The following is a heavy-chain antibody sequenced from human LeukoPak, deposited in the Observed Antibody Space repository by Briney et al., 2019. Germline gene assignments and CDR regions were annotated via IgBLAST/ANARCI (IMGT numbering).Heavy chain of an antibody. D-gene: IGHD1-26*01. J-gene: IGHJ4*02. CDR1: GFIFSSYA. Sequence: QLGGSLRLSCAASGFIFSSYAMSWVRQAPGKGLEWVAGIIGSGGSTYYADSVKGRFTISRDNSKNTLYLQMNSLRAEDTAVYYCAKGPLGATPFDYWGQGTLVTVSS. CDR3: AKGPLGATPFDY. V-gene: IGHV3-23*01. CDR2: IIGSGGST.